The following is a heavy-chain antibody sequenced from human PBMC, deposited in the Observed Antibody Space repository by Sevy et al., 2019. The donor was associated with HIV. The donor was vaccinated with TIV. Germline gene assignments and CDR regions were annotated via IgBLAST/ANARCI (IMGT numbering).Heavy chain of an antibody. CDR3: ATHRSLSFARMVVAEGGMDV. Sequence: GGSLRLSCVASGFTFSDPWMSWVRQAPGKGLEWVGRIKSKIDGGTRDYAAPVKGRFSISRDDSKNTLYLQMNGLKTEDTVVYYCATHRSLSFARMVVAEGGMDVWGQGTTVTVSS. D-gene: IGHD3-22*01. V-gene: IGHV3-15*01. CDR2: IKSKIDGGTR. CDR1: GFTFSDPW. J-gene: IGHJ6*02.